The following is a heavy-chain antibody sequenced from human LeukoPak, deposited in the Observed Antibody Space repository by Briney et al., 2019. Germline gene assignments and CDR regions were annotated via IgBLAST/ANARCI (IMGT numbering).Heavy chain of an antibody. V-gene: IGHV3-66*01. J-gene: IGHJ4*02. D-gene: IGHD3-22*01. CDR3: ARDTYYYDSSGYYVDY. Sequence: GGSLRLSCAASGFTFSSNYMSWVRQAPGKGLEWVSVIYSGGSTYYADSVKGRFTISRDNSKNTLYLQMNSLRAEDTAVYYCARDTYYYDSSGYYVDYWGQGTLVTVSS. CDR2: IYSGGST. CDR1: GFTFSSNY.